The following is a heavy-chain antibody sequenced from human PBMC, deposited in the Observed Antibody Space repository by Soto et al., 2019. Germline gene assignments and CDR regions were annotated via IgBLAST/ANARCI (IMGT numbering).Heavy chain of an antibody. V-gene: IGHV3-23*01. CDR1: GFTFSSYA. CDR2: ISGSGVST. Sequence: EVQLLESGGGLVQPGGSLRLSCAASGFTFSSYAMSWVRQAPGKGLEWVSAISGSGVSTYYADSLKGRFTISRYNSKNTLYLQMNGLRAEDTAVYYCAKDVQGPSAPGIDSSGSKSYFDYWGQGTLVTVSS. J-gene: IGHJ4*02. CDR3: AKDVQGPSAPGIDSSGSKSYFDY. D-gene: IGHD3-22*01.